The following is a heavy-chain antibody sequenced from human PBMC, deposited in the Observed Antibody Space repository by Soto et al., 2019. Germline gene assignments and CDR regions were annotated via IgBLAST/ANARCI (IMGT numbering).Heavy chain of an antibody. CDR1: GFTFTSYA. J-gene: IGHJ4*02. V-gene: IGHV3-23*01. CDR2: ISGSGDRT. CDR3: AKDGDSISRNKPLDD. Sequence: LRLFYAASGFTFTSYAMCLVPQAPGKGLEWVSSISGSGDRTFYAASVKGRFTISRDNSRNTQHLQMNTLIVEVPAEINGAKDGDSISRNKPLDDWGQGTLVTVS. D-gene: IGHD3-22*01.